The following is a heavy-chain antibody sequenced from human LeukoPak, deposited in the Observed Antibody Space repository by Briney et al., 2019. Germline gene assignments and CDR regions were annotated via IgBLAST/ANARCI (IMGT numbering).Heavy chain of an antibody. D-gene: IGHD7-27*01. CDR3: ARDRLGIQD. CDR2: IYYSGST. CDR1: GGSLSSYY. J-gene: IGHJ1*01. V-gene: IGHV4-59*01. Sequence: PSETLSLTCTVSGGSLSSYYWSWIRQPPGKGLEWIGYIYYSGSTNYNPSLKSRVTISVDTSKNQFSLKLSSVTAADTAVYYCARDRLGIQDWGQGTLVTVSS.